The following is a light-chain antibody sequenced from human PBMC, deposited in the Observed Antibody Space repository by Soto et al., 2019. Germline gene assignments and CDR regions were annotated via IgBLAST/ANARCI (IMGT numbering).Light chain of an antibody. CDR2: AAS. CDR1: QSVNDY. Sequence: DIQMTQSPSSLSASVGDRVTFTFLASQSVNDYIHWYQQKPGKPPNLLIYAASNLHTGVPSRFSGSGSGTEFTLTISSLRPEDFAAYYCQQTYSTPQTFGQGTRLEIK. V-gene: IGKV1-39*01. J-gene: IGKJ5*01. CDR3: QQTYSTPQT.